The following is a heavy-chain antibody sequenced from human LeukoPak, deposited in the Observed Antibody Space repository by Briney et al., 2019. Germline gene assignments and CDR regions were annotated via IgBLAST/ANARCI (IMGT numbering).Heavy chain of an antibody. CDR3: ARASSPNNWYFDL. Sequence: ASVKVSYKASGYSINNHGLYWVRQAPGQGLEWVGWVDAGNGDTHYAQKLQARVTMNTYTSTNTAYMDLRSLRYDDTAVYYCARASSPNNWYFDLCGRGTLVTVSS. CDR2: VDAGNGDT. V-gene: IGHV1-18*01. CDR1: GYSINNHG. J-gene: IGHJ2*01.